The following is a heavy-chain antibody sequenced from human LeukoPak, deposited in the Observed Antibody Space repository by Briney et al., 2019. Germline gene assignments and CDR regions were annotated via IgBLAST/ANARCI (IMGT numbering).Heavy chain of an antibody. CDR1: GFTFSSYW. CDR3: VKSGEQQLVRCYFDY. V-gene: IGHV3-74*01. J-gene: IGHJ4*02. Sequence: GGSLRLSCAASGFTFSSYWIHWVRQAPGKGLVWVSRINSDGSSTSYADSVKGRFTTSRDNSKNTLYLQMSSLRAEDTAVYYCVKSGEQQLVRCYFDYWGQGTLVTVSS. CDR2: INSDGSST. D-gene: IGHD6-13*01.